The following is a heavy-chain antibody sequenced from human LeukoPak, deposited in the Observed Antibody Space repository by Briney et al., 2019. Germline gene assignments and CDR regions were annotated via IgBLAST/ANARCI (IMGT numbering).Heavy chain of an antibody. D-gene: IGHD6-19*01. J-gene: IGHJ4*02. Sequence: GGSLRLSCAASGFTFSSYSMNWVRQAPGKALQRVSSISSSGAKTYYADSVKGRVTISRDDAKNSYYLEMNSLVAEDTAVYYCARDPIAVVGGGSFDYWGQGILVTVSS. CDR2: ISSSGAKT. CDR1: GFTFSSYS. CDR3: ARDPIAVVGGGSFDY. V-gene: IGHV3-21*01.